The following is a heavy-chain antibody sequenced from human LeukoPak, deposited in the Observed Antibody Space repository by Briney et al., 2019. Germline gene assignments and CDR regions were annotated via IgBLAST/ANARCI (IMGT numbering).Heavy chain of an antibody. J-gene: IGHJ4*02. CDR2: IYYSGST. CDR3: ARGMIRGINLFDY. D-gene: IGHD3-10*01. Sequence: SETLSLTCTVSGGSISNYYWSWIRQPPGKGLEWIGYIYYSGSTHYNPSLKSRVTMSVDTSKNQLSLKLSSVTAADTAVYYCARGMIRGINLFDYWGQGTLVTVSS. V-gene: IGHV4-59*01. CDR1: GGSISNYY.